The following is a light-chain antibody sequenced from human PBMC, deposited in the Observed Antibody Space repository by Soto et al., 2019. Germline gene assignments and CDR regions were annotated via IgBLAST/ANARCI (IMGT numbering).Light chain of an antibody. CDR2: AAS. Sequence: LQPTLSIPTPSAHVRDRVANTCRASQDIAIYLAWYQQKPGVAPKLLIYAASTLYGGGPSRFSGSGSGTDFALTITSLQAEEFATYYCQQLRLYPSTFGGGTKVDI. CDR1: QDIAIY. V-gene: IGKV1-9*01. J-gene: IGKJ4*01. CDR3: QQLRLYPST.